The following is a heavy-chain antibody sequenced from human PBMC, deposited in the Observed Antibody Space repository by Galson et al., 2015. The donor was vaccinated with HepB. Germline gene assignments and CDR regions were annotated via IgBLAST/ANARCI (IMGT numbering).Heavy chain of an antibody. CDR1: GYSFSDYH. CDR2: INPHSGDT. Sequence: SVKVSCKASGYSFSDYHVHWVRQAPGQGLEWMGWINPHSGDTNYALKFQGRVTMTRDTSISTAYMDLSGLRSDDTAVYFCAKVSRSFGVVIFDDWGQGALVTGSS. CDR3: AKVSRSFGVVIFDD. J-gene: IGHJ4*02. V-gene: IGHV1-2*02. D-gene: IGHD3-3*01.